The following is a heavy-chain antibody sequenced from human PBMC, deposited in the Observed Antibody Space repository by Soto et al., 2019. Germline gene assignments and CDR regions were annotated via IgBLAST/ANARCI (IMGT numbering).Heavy chain of an antibody. CDR2: ISWKSGSI. CDR3: AKDKVYSNYQYYFAS. CDR1: GFTFENYA. Sequence: SLRLSCAASGFTFENYAMHWFRQGPGKGLEWVAGISWKSGSIGYADSVRGRFTISRDNAKNSLYLQMNSLRPEDTALYYCAKDKVYSNYQYYFASWGQGALVTVSS. V-gene: IGHV3-9*01. J-gene: IGHJ4*02. D-gene: IGHD4-4*01.